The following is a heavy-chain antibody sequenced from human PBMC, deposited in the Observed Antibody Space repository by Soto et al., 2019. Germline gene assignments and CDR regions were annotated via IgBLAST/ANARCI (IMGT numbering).Heavy chain of an antibody. D-gene: IGHD4-4*01. Sequence: ASVKVSCKASGFTFTSSAVQWVRQARGQRLEWIGWIVVGSGDTNYAQRFQERVTFTRDMSTGTAYMELSSLKSEDTAVYHCAAVHRYSKYLGFHYYGTDVWGQGPTVTVSS. CDR3: AAVHRYSKYLGFHYYGTDV. J-gene: IGHJ6*02. V-gene: IGHV1-58*01. CDR1: GFTFTSSA. CDR2: IVVGSGDT.